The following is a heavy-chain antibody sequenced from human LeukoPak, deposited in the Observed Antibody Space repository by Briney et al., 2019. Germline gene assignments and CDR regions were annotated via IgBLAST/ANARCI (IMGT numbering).Heavy chain of an antibody. J-gene: IGHJ4*02. D-gene: IGHD2-15*01. CDR1: GGTFSSYA. CDR2: IIPILGIA. V-gene: IGHV1-69*04. CDR3: ASEEDCSGGSCYSDY. Sequence: ASVKVSCEASGGTFSSYAISWVRQAPGQGLEWMGRIIPILGIANYAQKFQGRVTITADKSTSTAYMELSSLRSEDTAVYYCASEEDCSGGSCYSDYWGQGTLVTVSS.